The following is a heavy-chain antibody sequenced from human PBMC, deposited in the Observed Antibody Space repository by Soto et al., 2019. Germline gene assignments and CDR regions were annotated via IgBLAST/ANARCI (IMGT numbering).Heavy chain of an antibody. CDR3: AKAIAVAGTNGMDV. J-gene: IGHJ6*02. CDR1: GFTFSSNA. Sequence: GGSLRLSCAASGFTFSSNAMSWVRQAPGKGLEWVAVISYDGSNKYYADSVKGRFTISRDNSKNTLYLQMNSLRAEDTAVYYCAKAIAVAGTNGMDVWGQGTTVTVSS. D-gene: IGHD6-19*01. CDR2: ISYDGSNK. V-gene: IGHV3-30*18.